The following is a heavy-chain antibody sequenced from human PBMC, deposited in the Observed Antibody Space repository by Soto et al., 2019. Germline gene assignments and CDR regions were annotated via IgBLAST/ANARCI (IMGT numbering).Heavy chain of an antibody. Sequence: LRLSCAASGFTFSSYAMSWVRQAPGKGLEWVSAISGSGGSTYYANSVKGRFTISRDNSKNTLYLQMNSLRAEDTAVYYCAKAGAYYYDSSGYIDYWGQGTLVTVSS. CDR1: GFTFSSYA. CDR2: ISGSGGST. V-gene: IGHV3-23*01. CDR3: AKAGAYYYDSSGYIDY. D-gene: IGHD3-22*01. J-gene: IGHJ4*02.